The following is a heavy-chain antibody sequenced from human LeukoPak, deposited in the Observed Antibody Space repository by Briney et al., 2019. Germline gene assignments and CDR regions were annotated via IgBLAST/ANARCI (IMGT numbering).Heavy chain of an antibody. J-gene: IGHJ4*02. CDR3: ARVPIPPYSSSWYQRFDY. Sequence: ASVKVSCKASGYTFTSYDISWVRQAPGQGLEWMGWIITSNGNTNYAQKLQGRVTMTTDTSTSTAYMELRSLRSDDSAVYFCARVPIPPYSSSWYQRFDYWGQGTLVTVSS. CDR2: IITSNGNT. CDR1: GYTFTSYD. D-gene: IGHD6-13*01. V-gene: IGHV1-18*01.